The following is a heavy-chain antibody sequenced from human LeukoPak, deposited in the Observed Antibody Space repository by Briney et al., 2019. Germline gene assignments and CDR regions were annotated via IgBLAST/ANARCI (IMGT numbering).Heavy chain of an antibody. CDR1: GFTFSSYA. Sequence: GRSLRLSCAASGFTFSSYAMHWVRQAPGKGLEWVAVISYDGSNKYYADSVKGRFTISRDNSKNTLYLQMNSLRAEDTAVYYCARPVGITNRVMEDYWGHGTLVTVSS. D-gene: IGHD2-8*01. CDR2: ISYDGSNK. CDR3: ARPVGITNRVMEDY. J-gene: IGHJ4*01. V-gene: IGHV3-30*04.